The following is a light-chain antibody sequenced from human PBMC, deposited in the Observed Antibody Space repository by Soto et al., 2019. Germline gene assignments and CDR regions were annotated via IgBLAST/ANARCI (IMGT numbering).Light chain of an antibody. Sequence: DIQMTQSPSSLSASVGDRVTITCRASQSISNYLNWYQQKPGKAPKLLIYAASSLQSGVPSRFSGSGSGTDFTLTISSLQPEDFATYYCLQNHNYPRTFGQGTKVEI. CDR3: LQNHNYPRT. CDR1: QSISNY. J-gene: IGKJ1*01. V-gene: IGKV1-39*01. CDR2: AAS.